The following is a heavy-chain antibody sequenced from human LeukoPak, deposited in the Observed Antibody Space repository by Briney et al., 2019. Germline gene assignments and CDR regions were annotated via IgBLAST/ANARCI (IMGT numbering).Heavy chain of an antibody. Sequence: PGGSLRLSCAASGFTFSSYGMNWVRQAPGKGLEWVSYISSSSSTIYYADSVKGRFTISRDNAKNSLYLQMNSLRAEDTAVYYCASLGYSYGKGVFDYWGQGTLVTVSS. CDR3: ASLGYSYGKGVFDY. J-gene: IGHJ4*02. V-gene: IGHV3-48*01. CDR1: GFTFSSYG. CDR2: ISSSSSTI. D-gene: IGHD5-18*01.